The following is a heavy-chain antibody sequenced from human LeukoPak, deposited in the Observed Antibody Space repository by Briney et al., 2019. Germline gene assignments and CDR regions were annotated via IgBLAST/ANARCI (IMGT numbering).Heavy chain of an antibody. CDR3: ARDGSPPAGDSSVDY. CDR1: GFTFSSYS. J-gene: IGHJ4*02. D-gene: IGHD6-25*01. CDR2: ISSSSSYI. V-gene: IGHV3-21*01. Sequence: SPGGSLRLSCAASGFTFSSYSMNWVRQAPGKGLEWGSSISSSSSYIYYADSVKGRFTISRDNTKNSLYLQMNSLRAEDTAVYYCARDGSPPAGDSSVDYWGQGTLVTVSS.